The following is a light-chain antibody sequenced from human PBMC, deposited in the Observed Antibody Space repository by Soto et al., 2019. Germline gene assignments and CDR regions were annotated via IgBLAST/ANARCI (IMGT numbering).Light chain of an antibody. J-gene: IGLJ1*01. CDR1: SSDVGAYNY. V-gene: IGLV2-14*01. CDR2: DVT. CDR3: CSFTTSSTYV. Sequence: QSALTQPASVSGSPGQSITISCTGTSSDVGAYNYVSWYQQYPGKAPKVMIYDVTNRPSGVSNRFSGSRSGNTASLTISGLQAEDEADYYCCSFTTSSTYVFGTGTKLTVL.